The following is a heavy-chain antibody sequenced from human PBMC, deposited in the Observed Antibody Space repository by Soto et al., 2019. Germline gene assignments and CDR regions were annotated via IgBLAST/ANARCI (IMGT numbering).Heavy chain of an antibody. CDR2: INPSAATI. CDR1: GYTFTTYY. CDR3: ARPGFGWSHFDY. D-gene: IGHD3-9*01. J-gene: IGHJ4*02. V-gene: IGHV1-46*01. Sequence: GASVKVSCKASGYTFTTYYMHWVRQAPGQGLEWMGIINPSAATITYAQRFQGRVTMTRDTSTSIVYMELSSLTSEDTAVYYCARPGFGWSHFDYWGQGTLVTVSS.